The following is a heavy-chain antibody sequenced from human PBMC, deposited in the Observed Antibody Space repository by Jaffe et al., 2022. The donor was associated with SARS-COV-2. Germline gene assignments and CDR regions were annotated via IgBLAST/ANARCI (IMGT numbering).Heavy chain of an antibody. J-gene: IGHJ4*02. Sequence: QVQLVESGGGVVQPGRSLRLSCAASGFTFSSYGMHWVRQAPGKGLEWVAVISYDGSNKYYADSVKGRFTISRDNSKNTLYLQMNSLRAEDTAVYYCAKDAHDSSGSPDYWGQGTLVTVSS. CDR1: GFTFSSYG. V-gene: IGHV3-30*18. CDR2: ISYDGSNK. D-gene: IGHD3-22*01. CDR3: AKDAHDSSGSPDY.